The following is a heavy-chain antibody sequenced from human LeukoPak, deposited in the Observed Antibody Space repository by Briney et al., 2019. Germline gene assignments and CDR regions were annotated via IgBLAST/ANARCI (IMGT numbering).Heavy chain of an antibody. CDR3: ARYSSGWYGWYFDL. V-gene: IGHV3-73*01. CDR1: GFTFSGSA. CDR2: IRSKANSYAT. Sequence: GGSLRLSCAASGFTFSGSAMHWVRQASGKGLEWVGRIRSKANSYATAYAASVKGRFTISRDDSKNTAYLQMNSLRAEDTAVYYCARYSSGWYGWYFDLWGRGTLVTVSS. J-gene: IGHJ2*01. D-gene: IGHD6-19*01.